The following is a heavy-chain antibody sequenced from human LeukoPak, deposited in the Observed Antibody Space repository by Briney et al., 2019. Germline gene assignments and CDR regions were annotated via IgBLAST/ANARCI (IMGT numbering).Heavy chain of an antibody. V-gene: IGHV3-53*01. Sequence: GGSLRLSCAASGLTVSHNYVSWVRQAAGKGLEWVSAIHTSGDTCYADSVKGRFTISRDTSKNTLYLQINSLRVEDTAVYYCIVFGDSNHWGQGTLVTVSS. CDR3: IVFGDSNH. CDR1: GLTVSHNY. D-gene: IGHD4-17*01. J-gene: IGHJ5*02. CDR2: IHTSGDT.